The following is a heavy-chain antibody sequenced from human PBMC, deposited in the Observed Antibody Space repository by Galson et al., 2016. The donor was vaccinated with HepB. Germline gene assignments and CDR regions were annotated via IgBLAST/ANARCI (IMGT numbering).Heavy chain of an antibody. CDR1: GGTFSSNA. Sequence: SVKVSCKASGGTFSSNALNWVRQAPRQGLEWMGRIIPIVGSSDYADDFQGRLTFTADESTGTAYMDLGSLTFDDTATYYCATPSSETFYEAFDIWGQGTMVTVSS. D-gene: IGHD2/OR15-2a*01. J-gene: IGHJ3*02. CDR3: ATPSSETFYEAFDI. CDR2: IIPIVGSS. V-gene: IGHV1-69*13.